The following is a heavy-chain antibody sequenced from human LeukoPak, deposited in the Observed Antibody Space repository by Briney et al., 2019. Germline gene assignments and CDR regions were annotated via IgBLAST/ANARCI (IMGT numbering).Heavy chain of an antibody. V-gene: IGHV4-39*02. CDR1: GGSISSSSYY. Sequence: NPSETLSLTCTVSGGSISSSSYYWGWIRQPPGKGLEWIGSIYYSGSTYYNPSLKSRVTISVDTSKNQFSLKLSSVTAADTAVYYCARDRSLYSSSWHDVFDYWGQGTLVTVSS. D-gene: IGHD6-13*01. J-gene: IGHJ4*02. CDR3: ARDRSLYSSSWHDVFDY. CDR2: IYYSGST.